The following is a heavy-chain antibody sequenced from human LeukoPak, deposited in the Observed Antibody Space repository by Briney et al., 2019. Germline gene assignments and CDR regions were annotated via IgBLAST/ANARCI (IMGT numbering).Heavy chain of an antibody. D-gene: IGHD1-1*01. CDR1: GFTFSSYA. V-gene: IGHV3-23*01. CDR3: AKDMTRVLEPAPDDY. J-gene: IGHJ4*02. CDR2: ISGSGGST. Sequence: PGGSLRLSCAASGFTFSSYAMSWVRQAPGKELEWVSAISGSGGSTYYADSVKGRFTISRDNSKNTLYLQMNSLRAEDTAVYYCAKDMTRVLEPAPDDYWGQGTLVTVSS.